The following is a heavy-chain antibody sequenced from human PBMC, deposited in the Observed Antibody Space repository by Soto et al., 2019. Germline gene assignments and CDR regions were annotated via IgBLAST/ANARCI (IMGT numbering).Heavy chain of an antibody. CDR3: AREGTYYYYGMDV. V-gene: IGHV1-18*04. CDR2: ISAYNGNT. J-gene: IGHJ6*02. CDR1: GYTFTSYG. Sequence: WASVKVSCKASGYTFTSYGSSWVRQAPGQGLEWMGWISAYNGNTNYAQKLQGRVTMTTDTSTSTAYMELRSLRSDDTAVYYCAREGTYYYYGMDVWGHGTTVPCSS. D-gene: IGHD3-10*01.